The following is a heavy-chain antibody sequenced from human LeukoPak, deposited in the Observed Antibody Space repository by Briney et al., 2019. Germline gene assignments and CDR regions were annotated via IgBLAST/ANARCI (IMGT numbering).Heavy chain of an antibody. J-gene: IGHJ6*03. CDR3: ARGYCTNGVCSLPNYMDV. D-gene: IGHD2-8*01. V-gene: IGHV4-61*02. CDR2: IYTSGST. CDR1: GGSISSGSYY. Sequence: SETLSLTCTVSGGSISSGSYYWSWIRQPAGKGLEWIGRIYTSGSTNYNPPLKSRVTISVDTSKNQFSLKLSSVTAADTAVYYCARGYCTNGVCSLPNYMDVWGKGTTVTVSS.